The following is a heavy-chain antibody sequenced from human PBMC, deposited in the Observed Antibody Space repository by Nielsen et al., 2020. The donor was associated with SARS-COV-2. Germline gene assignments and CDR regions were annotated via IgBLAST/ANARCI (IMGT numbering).Heavy chain of an antibody. J-gene: IGHJ6*02. Sequence: GESLKISCAASGFTFSSYWMSWVRQAPGKGLEWVANIKQDGSEKYYVDSVKGRFTISRDNAKNSLYLQMNSLRAEDTAVYYCARGREGKLLWFGELVAHYGMDVWGQGTTVTVSS. CDR2: IKQDGSEK. V-gene: IGHV3-7*01. D-gene: IGHD3-10*01. CDR3: ARGREGKLLWFGELVAHYGMDV. CDR1: GFTFSSYW.